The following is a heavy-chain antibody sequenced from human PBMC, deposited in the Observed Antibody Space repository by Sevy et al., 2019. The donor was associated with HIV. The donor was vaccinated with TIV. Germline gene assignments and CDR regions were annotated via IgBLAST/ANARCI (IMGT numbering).Heavy chain of an antibody. CDR3: ARGPHPRYCGGDCHTGWWFDP. CDR1: GGSFSGYY. V-gene: IGHV4-34*01. Sequence: QSQTLSLTCAVYGGSFSGYYWSWIRQPPGKGLEWIGEINHSGSTNYNPSLKSRVTISVDTSKNQFSLKLSSVTAADTAVYYCARGPHPRYCGGDCHTGWWFDPWGQGTLVTVSS. D-gene: IGHD2-21*01. J-gene: IGHJ5*02. CDR2: INHSGST.